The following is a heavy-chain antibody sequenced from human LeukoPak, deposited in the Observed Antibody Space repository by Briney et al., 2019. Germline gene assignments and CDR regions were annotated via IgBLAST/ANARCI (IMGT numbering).Heavy chain of an antibody. J-gene: IGHJ6*02. V-gene: IGHV3-30*18. Sequence: GGSLRLSCAASGFTFSSYGMHWVRQAPGKGLEWAAVISYDGSNKYYADSVKGRFTISRDNSKNTLYLQMNSLRAEDTAVYYCAKVIQRDEDYYYYGMDVWGQGTTVTVSS. CDR2: ISYDGSNK. CDR1: GFTFSSYG. CDR3: AKVIQRDEDYYYYGMDV. D-gene: IGHD5-24*01.